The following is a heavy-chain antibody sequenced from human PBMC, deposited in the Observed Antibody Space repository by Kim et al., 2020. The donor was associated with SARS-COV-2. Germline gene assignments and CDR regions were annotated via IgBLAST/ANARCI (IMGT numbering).Heavy chain of an antibody. D-gene: IGHD3-9*01. CDR2: IYSTGTT. CDR3: ARHELLTGFYPYYCEF. V-gene: IGHV4-39*01. CDR1: GDSIRSRSHF. J-gene: IGHJ4*02. Sequence: SETLSLSCTVSGDSIRSRSHFWAWIRQPPGRGLEWIGSIYSTGTTYYNPSLKSRVTISLDTSKNQFSLNLRSMTVVDTAVYYCARHELLTGFYPYYCEFWGQGILVTVSS.